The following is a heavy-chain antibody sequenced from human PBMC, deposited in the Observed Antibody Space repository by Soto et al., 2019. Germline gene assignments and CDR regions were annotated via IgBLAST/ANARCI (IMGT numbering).Heavy chain of an antibody. J-gene: IGHJ5*02. CDR1: GYTFTSYG. CDR2: ISAYNGHT. V-gene: IGHV1-18*04. CDR3: ARDLVSSGLDP. Sequence: QVQLVQSGAEVKKPGASVKVSCKASGYTFTSYGISWVRQAPGQGLEWMGWISAYNGHTNYAQKPQGRDTMTTDTSTSTANMELRSLRSDDTAVYYCARDLVSSGLDPWGQGTLVTVSS.